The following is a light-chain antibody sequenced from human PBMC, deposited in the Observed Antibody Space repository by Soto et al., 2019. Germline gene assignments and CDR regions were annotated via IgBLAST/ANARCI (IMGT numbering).Light chain of an antibody. CDR2: KSS. J-gene: IGKJ1*01. CDR1: QSLVHRDGNTY. Sequence: DLVLTQTPLSSPVTLGQPASISCRSSQSLVHRDGNTYLSWLQQRPGQPPRLLSYKSSKRFSGVTDRFSGSGAGTDFTLKISRVEAEDVGVYYCMQGSQFPTFGQGTKVDIK. CDR3: MQGSQFPT. V-gene: IGKV2-24*01.